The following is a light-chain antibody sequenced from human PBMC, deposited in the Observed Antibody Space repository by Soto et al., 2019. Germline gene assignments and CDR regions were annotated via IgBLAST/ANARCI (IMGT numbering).Light chain of an antibody. CDR2: WAS. Sequence: DIVMTQSPDSLAVSLGERATINCKSSQSILYNSNNKNYLAWYQQKPGQPPKLLIYWASTRESGVPDRFSGSAAGTDFTLTISSLPAEDVAVDYCQQSYNTLLSFGGGTKVEIK. CDR1: QSILYNSNNKNY. CDR3: QQSYNTLLS. J-gene: IGKJ4*01. V-gene: IGKV4-1*01.